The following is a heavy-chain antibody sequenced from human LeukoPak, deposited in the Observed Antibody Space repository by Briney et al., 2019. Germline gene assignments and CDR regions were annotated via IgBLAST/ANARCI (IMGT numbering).Heavy chain of an antibody. D-gene: IGHD2-15*01. CDR3: ATDLPPSTVVAATLLFY. J-gene: IGHJ4*02. CDR1: GYTLTELS. V-gene: IGHV1-24*01. CDR2: FDPEDGET. Sequence: ASVKVSCKVSGYTLTELSMHWVRQAPGKGLEWMGGFDPEDGETIYAQKFQGRVTMTEDTSTDTAYMELSSLRSEDTAVYYCATDLPPSTVVAATLLFYWGQGTLVTVSS.